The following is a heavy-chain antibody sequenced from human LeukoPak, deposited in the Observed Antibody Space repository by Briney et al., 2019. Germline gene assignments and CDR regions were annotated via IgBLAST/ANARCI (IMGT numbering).Heavy chain of an antibody. CDR3: ARLHGHGFDP. CDR2: ITGSTKYI. D-gene: IGHD2-8*01. V-gene: IGHV3-21*06. CDR1: GFTFNTYT. J-gene: IGHJ5*02. Sequence: GGSLRLSCAASGFTFNTYTMNWVRQAPGKGLEWVSAITGSTKYIPSNIYYADAVQGRFTISRDDAKNLVYLQMNSLRAEDTAVHYCARLHGHGFDPWGQGTLVTVSS.